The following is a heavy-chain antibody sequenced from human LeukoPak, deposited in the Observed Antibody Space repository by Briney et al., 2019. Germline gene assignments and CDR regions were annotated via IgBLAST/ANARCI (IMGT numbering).Heavy chain of an antibody. CDR3: AKDGPVVVPAAILPYDAFDI. Sequence: GGSLRLSCAASGFTFSSYAMSWVRQAPGKGLEWVSAISGSGGSTYYADSVKGRFTISRDNSKNTLYLQMNSLRAEDTAVYYCAKDGPVVVPAAILPYDAFDIWGQGTMVTVSS. D-gene: IGHD2-2*02. V-gene: IGHV3-23*01. CDR1: GFTFSSYA. J-gene: IGHJ3*02. CDR2: ISGSGGST.